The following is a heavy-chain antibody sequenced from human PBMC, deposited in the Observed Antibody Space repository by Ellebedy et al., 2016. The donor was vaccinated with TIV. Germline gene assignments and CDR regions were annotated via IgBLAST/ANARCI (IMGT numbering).Heavy chain of an antibody. D-gene: IGHD2-21*02. V-gene: IGHV4-34*01. Sequence: MPSETLSLTCAVYGGSLSGHYWSWIRQPPGKGLEWIGEINHSGSTNYNSSLKSRVTISLDTSKNQFSLKLSSVTAADTAVYYCSRGVTDQNWGQGILVTVSS. CDR2: INHSGST. J-gene: IGHJ4*02. CDR3: SRGVTDQN. CDR1: GGSLSGHY.